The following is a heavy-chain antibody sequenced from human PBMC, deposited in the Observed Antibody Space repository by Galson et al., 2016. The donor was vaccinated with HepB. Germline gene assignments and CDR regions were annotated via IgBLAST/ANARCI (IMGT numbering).Heavy chain of an antibody. D-gene: IGHD3-3*01. V-gene: IGHV3-11*06. CDR1: GFTFSDYS. CDR3: ARDLRFLEWLFPQVADYGLDL. J-gene: IGHJ6*02. CDR2: ISGRSTYT. Sequence: SLRLSCAVSGFTFSDYSMSWIRQAPGKGLEWVSYISGRSTYTNYADSVKGRFTISRDNANNSLYLQMNSLRVEDTAVYYCARDLRFLEWLFPQVADYGLDLWGQGTTVTVSS.